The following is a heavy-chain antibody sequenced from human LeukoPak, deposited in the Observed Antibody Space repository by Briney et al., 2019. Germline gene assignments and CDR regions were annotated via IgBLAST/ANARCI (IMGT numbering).Heavy chain of an antibody. V-gene: IGHV1-69*04. J-gene: IGHJ4*02. Sequence: SVKVSCKASGGTFSSYAIGWVRQAPGQGLEWMGRIIPILGIANYAQKFQGRVTITADKSTSTAYMELSSLRSEDTAVYYCARDAWGYVSFDYWGQGTLVTVSS. CDR1: GGTFSSYA. CDR2: IIPILGIA. CDR3: ARDAWGYVSFDY. D-gene: IGHD3-16*01.